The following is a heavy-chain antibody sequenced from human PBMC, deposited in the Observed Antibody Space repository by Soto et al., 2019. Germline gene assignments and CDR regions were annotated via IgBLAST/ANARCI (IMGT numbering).Heavy chain of an antibody. D-gene: IGHD4-17*01. J-gene: IGHJ4*02. CDR1: GGSFRGYY. CDR3: ARRGGGDYPYYFDY. CDR2: IHYSGRT. V-gene: IGHV4-34*01. Sequence: QVQLQQWGAGLLQPSETVSLTCAVYGGSFRGYYWSWIRQPPGKGLEWIGEIHYSGRTNYNPSLKTRVTRSIEPSKTQFALKLRSVTAADTAVYYCARRGGGDYPYYFDYWGQGTLVTVSS.